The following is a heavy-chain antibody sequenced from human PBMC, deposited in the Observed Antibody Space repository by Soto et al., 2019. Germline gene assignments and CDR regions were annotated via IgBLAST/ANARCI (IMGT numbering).Heavy chain of an antibody. J-gene: IGHJ6*01. CDR3: TGITWFPGMDV. CDR2: TYYKSKWNN. D-gene: IGHD3-10*01. CDR1: GACVSSNSAA. Sequence: QTLSLTCAVSGACVSSNSAACNWIRQSPSRGLEWLGRTYYKSKWNNDYALSVKSRITINPDTSKNQFSLHLYSVTPEDTAVYYCTGITWFPGMDVWGQGTPVTVSS. V-gene: IGHV6-1*01.